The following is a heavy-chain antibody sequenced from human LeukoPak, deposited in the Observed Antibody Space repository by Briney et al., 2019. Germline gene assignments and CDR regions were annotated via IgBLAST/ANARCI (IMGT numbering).Heavy chain of an antibody. CDR3: ARHLHSSGWYSNDAFDI. CDR2: IYPGDSDT. CDR1: GYSFTTYW. J-gene: IGHJ3*02. V-gene: IGHV5-51*01. D-gene: IGHD6-19*01. Sequence: ESLKISCKGSGYSFTTYWIGWVRQMPGKGLEWMGIIYPGDSDTRYSPSFQGQVTISADKSISTAYLQWSSLKASDTAMFYCARHLHSSGWYSNDAFDIWGQGTMVTVSS.